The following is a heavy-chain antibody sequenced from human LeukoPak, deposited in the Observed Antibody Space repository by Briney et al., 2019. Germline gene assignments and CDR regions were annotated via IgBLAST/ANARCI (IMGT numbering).Heavy chain of an antibody. D-gene: IGHD3-9*01. V-gene: IGHV3-23*01. J-gene: IGHJ4*02. CDR3: AKMRDYDILTGYCDY. CDR1: GFTFSSYA. Sequence: PGGSLRLSCAASGFTFSSYAMSWVRQAPGKGLEWVSTISGSGGSTYYADSVKGRFTISRDNSKNTLYLQMNSLRAEDAAVYYCAKMRDYDILTGYCDYWGQGTLVTVSS. CDR2: ISGSGGST.